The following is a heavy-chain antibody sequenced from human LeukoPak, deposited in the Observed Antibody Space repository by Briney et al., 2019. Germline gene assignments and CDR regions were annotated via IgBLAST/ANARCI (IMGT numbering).Heavy chain of an antibody. CDR1: GFSFSNYA. Sequence: GGALSLSCEVSGFSFSNYAMNWVRQAPGKGLEWVSSISASAGSAFYGDSVKGRFTISRVNAENTLYLQMNSLRADDTAIYYCAKDQRSGEYDYGWGPFDIWGQGTMVTVSS. CDR3: AKDQRSGEYDYGWGPFDI. V-gene: IGHV3-23*01. J-gene: IGHJ3*02. D-gene: IGHD3-10*01. CDR2: ISASAGSA.